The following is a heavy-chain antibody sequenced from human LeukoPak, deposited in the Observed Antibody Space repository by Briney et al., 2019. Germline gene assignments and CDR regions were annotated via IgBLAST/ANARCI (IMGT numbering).Heavy chain of an antibody. J-gene: IGHJ5*02. CDR2: IKQDGGEK. CDR3: ARESAAAAGRGDWFDP. Sequence: GGSLRLSCAASGFTFSSYWMSWVRQAPGKGLEWVANIKQDGGEKYYVDSVKGRFTISRDNAKNSLYLQMNSLRAEDTAVYYCARESAAAAGRGDWFDPWGQGTLVTVSS. CDR1: GFTFSSYW. D-gene: IGHD6-13*01. V-gene: IGHV3-7*01.